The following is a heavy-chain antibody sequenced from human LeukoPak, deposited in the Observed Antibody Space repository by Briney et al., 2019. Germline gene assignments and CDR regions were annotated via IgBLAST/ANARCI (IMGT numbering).Heavy chain of an antibody. V-gene: IGHV3-53*01. J-gene: IGHJ4*02. CDR3: ARSIIVPAAYEY. Sequence: GGSLRLSCAASGFTFSISAMSWVRQAPGKGLQWVSVIYSGGTTNYADSVKGRFTISRDNSKNTLYLQLNSLRAEDTAVYYCARSIIVPAAYEYWGQGTLVTVSS. CDR1: GFTFSISA. CDR2: IYSGGTT. D-gene: IGHD2-2*01.